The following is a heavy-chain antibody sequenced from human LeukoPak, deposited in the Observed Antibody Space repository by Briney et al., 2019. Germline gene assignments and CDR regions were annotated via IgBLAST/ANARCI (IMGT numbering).Heavy chain of an antibody. CDR1: GFTFGNYW. Sequence: GGSLRLSCAASGFTFGNYWINWVRQAPGKELMWVSRVHSDGSITNYADSVKGRFSISRDSAKNTLYLQMSSLRSEDTAVYYCAREQEDCTGTTCYRAFDVWGQGTMVTVS. CDR3: AREQEDCTGTTCYRAFDV. J-gene: IGHJ3*01. CDR2: VHSDGSIT. V-gene: IGHV3-74*01. D-gene: IGHD2-2*01.